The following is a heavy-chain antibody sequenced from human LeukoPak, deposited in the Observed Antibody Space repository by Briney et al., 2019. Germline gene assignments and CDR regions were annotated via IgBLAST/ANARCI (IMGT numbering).Heavy chain of an antibody. Sequence: GGSLRLSCAVSGFTFSSGYMHWVRQPPGKGPVWVSRISSDGSNTIYADSVKGRFTISRDDARNTLYLQMNSLSDADPAVYYFPRYSGGGVYWGQGTLVTVSP. J-gene: IGHJ4*02. CDR1: GFTFSSGY. CDR3: PRYSGGGVY. CDR2: ISSDGSNT. V-gene: IGHV3-74*01. D-gene: IGHD2-21*01.